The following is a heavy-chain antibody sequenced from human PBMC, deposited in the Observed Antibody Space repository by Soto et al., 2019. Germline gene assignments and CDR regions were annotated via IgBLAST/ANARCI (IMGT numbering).Heavy chain of an antibody. CDR2: ISGGRDYI. V-gene: IGHV3-21*06. CDR3: ARAVKSLGYCGGDSCFDAFDV. D-gene: IGHD2-15*01. CDR1: GFTFRNFF. J-gene: IGHJ3*01. Sequence: VQVVESGGGLVKPGGSLRLSCEASGFTFRNFFMNWVRQAPGKGLEWVSSISGGRDYIYYADSVKGRFTISRDNAENSVYLQMNSRRPEDTALYYCARAVKSLGYCGGDSCFDAFDVWGQGTLVTVSS.